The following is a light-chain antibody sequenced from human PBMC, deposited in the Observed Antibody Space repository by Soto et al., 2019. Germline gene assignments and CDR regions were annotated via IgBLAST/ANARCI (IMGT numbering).Light chain of an antibody. CDR3: QQYGTSPIT. V-gene: IGKV3-15*01. Sequence: EIVMTQSPATLSVSPGERATLSCRASQNVSSNLAWYQQKPGQAPRLLIYGASTRATGIPARFSGSGSGTDFTLTLTRLEPEDFAVYYCQQYGTSPITFGQGTRLEIK. CDR2: GAS. J-gene: IGKJ5*01. CDR1: QNVSSN.